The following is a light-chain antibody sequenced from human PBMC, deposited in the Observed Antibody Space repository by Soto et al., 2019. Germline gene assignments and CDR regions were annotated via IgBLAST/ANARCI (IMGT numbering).Light chain of an antibody. CDR1: NSNVGHNA. CDR2: TSN. CDR3: AAWDDSLNGVV. Sequence: QAVVTQPPSASGTPGLTVTISCSGSNSNVGHNAVSWYQQLPGTAPKVLIYTSNQRPSGVPDRFSGSKSGTSASLAISGLQSEDEADYYCAAWDDSLNGVVFGGGTKLTVL. J-gene: IGLJ3*02. V-gene: IGLV1-44*01.